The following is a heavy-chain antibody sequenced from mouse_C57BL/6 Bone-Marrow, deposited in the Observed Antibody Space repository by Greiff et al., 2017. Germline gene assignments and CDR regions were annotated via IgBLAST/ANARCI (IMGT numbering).Heavy chain of an antibody. CDR3: ARTNWDGIAY. V-gene: IGHV5-4*03. J-gene: IGHJ3*01. Sequence: DVMLVESGGGLVKPGGSLKLSCAASGFTFSSYAMSWVRQTPEKRLEWVATISDGGSYTYYPDNVKGRFTISRDNAKNNLYLQMSQLKSEDTAMYYCARTNWDGIAYWGQGTLVTGSA. CDR2: ISDGGSYT. D-gene: IGHD4-1*01. CDR1: GFTFSSYA.